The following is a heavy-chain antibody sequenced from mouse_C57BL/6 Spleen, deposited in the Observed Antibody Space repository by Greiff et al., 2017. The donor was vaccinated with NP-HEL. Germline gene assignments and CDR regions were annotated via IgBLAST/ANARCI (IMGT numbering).Heavy chain of an antibody. CDR2: ISDGGSYT. Sequence: EVHLVESGGGLVKPGGSLKLSCAASGFTFSSYAMSWVRQTPEKRLEWVATISDGGSYTYYPDNVKGRFTISRDNAKNNLYLQMSHLKSEDTAMYYCAREYYYGSSFDYWGQGTTLTVSS. D-gene: IGHD1-1*01. V-gene: IGHV5-4*01. CDR3: AREYYYGSSFDY. CDR1: GFTFSSYA. J-gene: IGHJ2*01.